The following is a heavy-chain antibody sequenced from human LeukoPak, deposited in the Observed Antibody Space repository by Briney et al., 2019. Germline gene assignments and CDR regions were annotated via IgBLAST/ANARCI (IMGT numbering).Heavy chain of an antibody. D-gene: IGHD6-13*01. CDR1: GGPFSGYY. CDR3: AKDGGIAAAASLFDY. Sequence: PSETLSLTCGVYGGPFSGYYWSCIREPPGKGLEWIGEINHSGSTNYNPSLKSRVTISVDTSKNQFTLKLSSVTAEETAVYYCAKDGGIAAAASLFDYWGQGTLVTVSS. CDR2: INHSGST. J-gene: IGHJ4*02. V-gene: IGHV4-34*01.